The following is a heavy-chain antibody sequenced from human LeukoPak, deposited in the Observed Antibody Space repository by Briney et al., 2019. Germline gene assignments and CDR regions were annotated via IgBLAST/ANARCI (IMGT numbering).Heavy chain of an antibody. D-gene: IGHD5-18*01. CDR2: IVVGSGNT. CDR1: GFTFTSSA. V-gene: IGHV1-58*01. CDR3: AAPSGYSYYYYGMDV. J-gene: IGHJ6*04. Sequence: TSVKVSCKASGFTFTSSAVQWVRQARGQRLEWIGWIVVGSGNTNYAQKFQERVTITRDMSTSTAYMELSSLRSEDTAVYYCAAPSGYSYYYYGMDVWGKGTTVTVSS.